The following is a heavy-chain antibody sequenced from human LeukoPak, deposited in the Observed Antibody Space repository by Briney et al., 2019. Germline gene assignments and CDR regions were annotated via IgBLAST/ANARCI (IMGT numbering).Heavy chain of an antibody. CDR3: VKELTAATIPTFFDY. V-gene: IGHV3-43*02. CDR1: GFSFDDYA. Sequence: PGGSLRLSCAASGFSFDDYAMHWVRQAPGEGLEWVSLISGDGITYYADSAKGRFTISRDNSKNSLYLQMNSLRREDTALYYCVKELTAATIPTFFDYWGQGTLVTVST. CDR2: ISGDGIT. J-gene: IGHJ4*02. D-gene: IGHD5-12*01.